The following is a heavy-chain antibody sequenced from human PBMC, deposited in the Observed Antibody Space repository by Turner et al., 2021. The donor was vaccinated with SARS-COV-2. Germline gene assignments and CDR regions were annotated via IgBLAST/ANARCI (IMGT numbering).Heavy chain of an antibody. Sequence: EVQLVESGGGLVKPGGSLRLSCAASGFTFSSYSMNWVRQAPGKGLELVSSISSSSSYIYYADSVKGRFTISRDNAKNSLYLQMNSLKAEDTAVYYCARARWDYYDSSGYYPNAFDIWGQGTMVTVSS. J-gene: IGHJ3*02. CDR2: ISSSSSYI. D-gene: IGHD3-22*01. CDR1: GFTFSSYS. CDR3: ARARWDYYDSSGYYPNAFDI. V-gene: IGHV3-21*01.